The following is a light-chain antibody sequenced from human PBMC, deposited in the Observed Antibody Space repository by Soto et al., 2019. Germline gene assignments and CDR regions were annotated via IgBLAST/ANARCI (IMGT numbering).Light chain of an antibody. Sequence: QSALTQPASVSGSPGQSITISCTGTSSDVGGYNYDSWYQQHPGKAPKLMIYDVSNRPSGVSNRFSGSKSGNTASLTISGLQAEDETDYYCSSYTSSSTLVVFGRGTKLTVL. CDR1: SSDVGGYNY. V-gene: IGLV2-14*01. J-gene: IGLJ3*02. CDR3: SSYTSSSTLVV. CDR2: DVS.